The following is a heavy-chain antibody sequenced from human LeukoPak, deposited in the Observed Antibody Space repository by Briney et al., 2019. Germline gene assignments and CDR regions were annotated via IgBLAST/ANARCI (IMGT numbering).Heavy chain of an antibody. D-gene: IGHD1-1*01. V-gene: IGHV4-30-4*01. J-gene: IGHJ4*02. CDR1: GGSISSGDYY. CDR2: IYHSGST. CDR3: ARGWNAPGDY. Sequence: PSETLSLTCTVSGGSISSGDYYWSWIRQHPGKGLEWIGYIYHSGSTYYTPSLKSRLSMSLDTSKNQFSLNLSSVTAADTAVYYCARGWNAPGDYWGQGTLVTVSS.